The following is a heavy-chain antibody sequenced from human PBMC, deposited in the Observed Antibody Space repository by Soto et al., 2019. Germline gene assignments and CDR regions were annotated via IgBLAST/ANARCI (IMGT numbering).Heavy chain of an antibody. CDR3: VRDSGAKLSSS. CDR2: IVPIYRTA. D-gene: IGHD6-13*01. CDR1: AGTFSSCR. Sequence: SLKASCKAYAGTFSSCRINWERQAPGQGLEWVGGIVPIYRTADYAQKFQGRVTITADESARTSYMELRSLKSQDTAVYYCVRDSGAKLSSSWGQGTLVTVSS. V-gene: IGHV1-69*01. J-gene: IGHJ4*02.